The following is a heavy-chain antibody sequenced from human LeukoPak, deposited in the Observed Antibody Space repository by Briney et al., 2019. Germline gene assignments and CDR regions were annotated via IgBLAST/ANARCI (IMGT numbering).Heavy chain of an antibody. D-gene: IGHD6-13*01. CDR3: TTDLAYSSIWYPRFDP. CDR1: GFTFSNAW. CDR2: IKSKTDGGTT. V-gene: IGHV3-15*01. J-gene: IGHJ5*02. Sequence: GGSLRLSCAASGFTFSNAWMSWVRQAPGKGLEWVGRIKSKTDGGTTDYAAPVKGRFTISRDDSKNTLYLQMNSLKTEDTAVYYCTTDLAYSSIWYPRFDPWGQGTLVTVSS.